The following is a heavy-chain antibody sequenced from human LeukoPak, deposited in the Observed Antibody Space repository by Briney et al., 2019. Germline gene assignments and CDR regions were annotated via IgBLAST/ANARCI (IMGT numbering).Heavy chain of an antibody. D-gene: IGHD4/OR15-4a*01. CDR3: ARRAGAYSHPYDY. Sequence: GGSLRLSCAASGFTFISYGMQWVRQAPGKGLEWVAFIRYDGSNKYYADSVKGRFTISRDNSKNTLYLQMNSLRAEDTAVYYCARRAGAYSHPYDYWGQGTLVTVSS. J-gene: IGHJ4*02. V-gene: IGHV3-30*02. CDR2: IRYDGSNK. CDR1: GFTFISYG.